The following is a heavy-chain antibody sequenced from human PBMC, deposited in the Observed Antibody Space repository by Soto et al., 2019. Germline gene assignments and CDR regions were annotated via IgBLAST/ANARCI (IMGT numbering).Heavy chain of an antibody. CDR2: ISSSDTII. V-gene: IGHV3-11*01. CDR1: GFTFSDYY. J-gene: IGHJ4*02. CDR3: ARDLGYYDSSGYFDY. D-gene: IGHD3-22*01. Sequence: KTGGSLRLSCAASGFTFSDYYRSWIRQAPGKGLEWVSYISSSDTIISYADSVKGRFTISRDNAKNSLYLQMNSLRAEDTAVYYCARDLGYYDSSGYFDYWGQGTLVTVS.